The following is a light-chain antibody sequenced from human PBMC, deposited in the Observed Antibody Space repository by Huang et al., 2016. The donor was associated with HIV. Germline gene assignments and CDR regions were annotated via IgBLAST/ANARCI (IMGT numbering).Light chain of an antibody. Sequence: EIILTQSPATLSLSPGERATLSCMASQSVSSYLAWYQQKPGQAPRLLIYDASNRATGIPARFSGSGSGTDFTLTISSLEPEDFAVYYCQQRSNRPPLTFGGGTKVEIK. CDR2: DAS. J-gene: IGKJ4*01. CDR1: QSVSSY. CDR3: QQRSNRPPLT. V-gene: IGKV3-11*01.